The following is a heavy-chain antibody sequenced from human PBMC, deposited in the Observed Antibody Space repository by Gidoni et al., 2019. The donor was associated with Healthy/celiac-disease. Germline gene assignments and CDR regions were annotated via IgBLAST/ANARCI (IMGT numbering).Heavy chain of an antibody. D-gene: IGHD6-13*01. CDR2: IYYSGST. Sequence: QLQLQESGPGLVKPSETLSLPCTVSGGSISSSSYSWGGIRPPPGKGLEWIGSIYYSGSTSCNPSLKSRVTISVDTSKNQFSLKLSSVTAADTAVYYCARDHGGSWYTNFDYWGQGTLVTVSS. J-gene: IGHJ4*02. CDR1: GGSISSSSYS. V-gene: IGHV4-39*07. CDR3: ARDHGGSWYTNFDY.